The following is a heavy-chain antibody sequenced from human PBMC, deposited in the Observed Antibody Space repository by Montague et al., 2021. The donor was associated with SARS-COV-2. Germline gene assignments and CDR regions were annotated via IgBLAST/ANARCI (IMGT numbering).Heavy chain of an antibody. D-gene: IGHD2-21*01. CDR3: GKERAKYLWSATLDN. Sequence: SLRLSCAASGFTFDDYTMHWVRQAPEKGLEWVSLISWGGATTYYADSVKGRFTISRDNSDNSLYPQMNSLRPEDTAFYFCGKERAKYLWSATLDNWGQGTLVAASS. CDR2: ISWGGATT. V-gene: IGHV3-43*01. CDR1: GFTFDDYT. J-gene: IGHJ4*02.